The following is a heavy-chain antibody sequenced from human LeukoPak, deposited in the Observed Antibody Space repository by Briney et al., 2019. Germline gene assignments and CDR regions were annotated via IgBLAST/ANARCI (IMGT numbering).Heavy chain of an antibody. CDR1: GGSFSGYY. CDR2: INHSGST. Sequence: SETLSLTCAVYGGSFSGYYWSWIRQPPGKGLEWIGEINHSGSTNYNPSLKSRVTISVDTSKNQFSLKLSSVTAADTAEYYCARARRLDWLLNYWGQGTLVTVSS. V-gene: IGHV4-34*01. J-gene: IGHJ4*02. D-gene: IGHD3-9*01. CDR3: ARARRLDWLLNY.